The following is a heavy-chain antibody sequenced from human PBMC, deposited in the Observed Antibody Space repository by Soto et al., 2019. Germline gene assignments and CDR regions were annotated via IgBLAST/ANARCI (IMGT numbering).Heavy chain of an antibody. CDR2: ISYDGSNK. CDR3: ARSSSNWGLDQ. D-gene: IGHD7-27*01. J-gene: IGHJ5*02. CDR1: GFTFSSYG. V-gene: IGHV3-30*03. Sequence: GGSLRLSCAASGFTFSSYGMHWVRQAPGKGLEWVAVISYDGSNKYYADYVKGRFTISRDNSKNTLYLQMNSLRAEETAVYYCARSSSNWGLDQWGQGALVTVSS.